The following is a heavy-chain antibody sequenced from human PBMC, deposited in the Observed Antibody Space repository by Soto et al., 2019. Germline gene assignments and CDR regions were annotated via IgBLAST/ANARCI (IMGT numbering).Heavy chain of an antibody. V-gene: IGHV3-21*01. D-gene: IGHD4-4*01. J-gene: IGHJ4*02. Sequence: EVQLVESGGGLVKPGGSLRLSCVGSAFIFSDHSMNWVRQAPGKGLEWVTSIGDTGTFIYYADSVKGRFTISRDNAKNSLFLQMDSLRPEDTVVYYCARDQRYLRQGYSDYWGQGTLVTVSS. CDR2: IGDTGTFI. CDR3: ARDQRYLRQGYSDY. CDR1: AFIFSDHS.